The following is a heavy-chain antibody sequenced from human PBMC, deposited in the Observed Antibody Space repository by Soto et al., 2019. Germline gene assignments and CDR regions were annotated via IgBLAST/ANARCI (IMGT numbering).Heavy chain of an antibody. CDR1: GFTFSDNL. J-gene: IGHJ3*01. Sequence: QVQLVQSGAELKKPGASVNISCTASGFTFSDNLINWVRQVPGQGLEWMGWLNPDTGNTRYSETFQGRVTISRHPSASIAYLEMSGLENAATALYFCARDIQSVGPRANGAFDVWGQGTMITVSS. CDR3: ARDIQSVGPRANGAFDV. CDR2: LNPDTGNT. V-gene: IGHV1-3*01. D-gene: IGHD5-18*01.